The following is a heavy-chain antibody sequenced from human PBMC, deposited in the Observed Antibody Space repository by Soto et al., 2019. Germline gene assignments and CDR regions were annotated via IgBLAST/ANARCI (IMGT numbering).Heavy chain of an antibody. CDR1: GDTFSNHS. J-gene: IGHJ6*03. Sequence: QVQLVQSGADVKKPGSSVKVSCKASGDTFSNHSINWVRQAPGQGLEWMGRVIPLLSISNYAQKFQGRVTITADRSTSTAYMELSSLRSEDTAMYYCARGLQRSKSYYYYYMDVWGKGTTVTVSS. V-gene: IGHV1-69*02. CDR3: ARGLQRSKSYYYYYMDV. CDR2: VIPLLSIS. D-gene: IGHD1-1*01.